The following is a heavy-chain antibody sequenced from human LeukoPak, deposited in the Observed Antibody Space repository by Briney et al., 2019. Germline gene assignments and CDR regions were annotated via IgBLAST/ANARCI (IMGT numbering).Heavy chain of an antibody. Sequence: PGGSLRLSCAASGFTFSDYYMSWIRQAPGKGLEWVSYISSSGSTIYCADSVKGRFTISRDNAKNSLYLQMNSLRAEDTAVYYCARDHNYYDSSGYYYWGQGTLVTVSS. CDR1: GFTFSDYY. CDR2: ISSSGSTI. CDR3: ARDHNYYDSSGYYY. D-gene: IGHD3-22*01. V-gene: IGHV3-11*01. J-gene: IGHJ4*02.